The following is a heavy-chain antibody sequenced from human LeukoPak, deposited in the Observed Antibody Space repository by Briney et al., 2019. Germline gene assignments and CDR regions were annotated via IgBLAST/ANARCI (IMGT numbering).Heavy chain of an antibody. CDR1: GGSISSSGYF. CDR3: AREGLPGLCTSTSCYAVFDP. J-gene: IGHJ5*02. Sequence: KPSETLPLTCAVSGGSISSSGYFWGWIRQSPGNGLEWIGRLSFGGSTYYNPSLKSRVTISGDTAKNHVSLKLISVSAADTAVYYCAREGLPGLCTSTSCYAVFDPWGQGTLVTVSS. V-gene: IGHV4-39*02. D-gene: IGHD2-2*01. CDR2: LSFGGST.